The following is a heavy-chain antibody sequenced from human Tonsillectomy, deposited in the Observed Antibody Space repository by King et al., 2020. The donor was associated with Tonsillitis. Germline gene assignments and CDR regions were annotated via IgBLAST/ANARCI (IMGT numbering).Heavy chain of an antibody. V-gene: IGHV3-7*01. D-gene: IGHD6-25*01. J-gene: IGHJ6*02. CDR1: GFTFSSYW. CDR2: ITQDGTEK. Sequence: VQLVESGGGLVQPGGSLRLSCAASGFTFSSYWMTWVRQAPGKGLEWVANITQDGTEKYYVDSVEGRFTISRDNAKNSLYLQMNSLRAEDTAVYYCARRRLRNYYYYSMDVWGQGTTVTVSS. CDR3: ARRRLRNYYYYSMDV.